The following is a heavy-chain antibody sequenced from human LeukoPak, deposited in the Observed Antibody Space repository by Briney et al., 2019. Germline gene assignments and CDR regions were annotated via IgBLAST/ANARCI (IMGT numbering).Heavy chain of an antibody. J-gene: IGHJ4*02. D-gene: IGHD2-21*02. V-gene: IGHV4-30-4*01. CDR2: IHYSGST. Sequence: SQTLSLTCTVSGGSFTSADNYCSWIRQPPGKGLEWIGYIHYSGSTFYNPSLKSRVTMSVDTSKNQFSLRLNSVTAADTAVYYCARGELLYDYWGQGTLVTVSS. CDR3: ARGELLYDY. CDR1: GGSFTSADNY.